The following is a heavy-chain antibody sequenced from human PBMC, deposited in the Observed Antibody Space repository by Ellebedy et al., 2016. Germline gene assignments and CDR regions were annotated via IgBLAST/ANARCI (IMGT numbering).Heavy chain of an antibody. CDR1: GGSISSSSYY. CDR3: ARQVGGSFDY. J-gene: IGHJ4*02. Sequence: SETLSLTCTVSGGSISSSSYYWGWIRQPPGKGLEWIGSIYYSGSTYYNPSLKSRVTISVDTSKNQFSLKLSSVNAADTAVYYCARQVGGSFDYWGQGTLVTVSS. D-gene: IGHD1-26*01. CDR2: IYYSGST. V-gene: IGHV4-39*01.